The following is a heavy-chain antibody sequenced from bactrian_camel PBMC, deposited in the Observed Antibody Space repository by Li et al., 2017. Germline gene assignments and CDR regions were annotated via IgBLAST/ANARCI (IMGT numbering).Heavy chain of an antibody. CDR2: INSGGGTT. CDR1: GFTFSSYW. CDR3: VGDAWTW. V-gene: IGHV3S25*01. D-gene: IGHD1*01. Sequence: QLVESGGGSVQPGGSPRLSCAASGFTFSSYWMYWVRQAPGKGLEWVSAINSGGGTTYYADSVKGRFTISRDNAKNTVYLQMNSLKPEDTGVYYCVGDAWTWWGQGTQVTVS. J-gene: IGHJ4*01.